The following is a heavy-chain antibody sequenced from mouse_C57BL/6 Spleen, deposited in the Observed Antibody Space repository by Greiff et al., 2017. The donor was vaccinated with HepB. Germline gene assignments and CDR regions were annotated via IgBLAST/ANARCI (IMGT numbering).Heavy chain of an antibody. D-gene: IGHD1-1*01. Sequence: VQLQQSGAELVKPGASVKMSCKASGYTFTSYWITWVKQRPGQGLEWIGDIYPGSGSTNYNEKFKSKATLTVDTSSSTAYMQLSSLTSEDSAVYYCARRDGSSYGYYAMDYWGQGTSVTVSS. CDR1: GYTFTSYW. CDR2: IYPGSGST. V-gene: IGHV1-55*01. J-gene: IGHJ4*01. CDR3: ARRDGSSYGYYAMDY.